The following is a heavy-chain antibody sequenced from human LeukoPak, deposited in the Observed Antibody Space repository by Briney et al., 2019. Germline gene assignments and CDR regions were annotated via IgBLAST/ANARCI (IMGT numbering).Heavy chain of an antibody. CDR1: GGSISSGGYY. D-gene: IGHD6-19*01. Sequence: SETLSLTCTVSGGSISSGGYYWSWTRQHPGKGLEWIGYIYYSGSTYYNPSLKSRVTISVDTSKNQFSLKLSSVTAADTAVYYCARVFYSSGWHVNAFDIWGQGTMVTVSS. J-gene: IGHJ3*02. CDR3: ARVFYSSGWHVNAFDI. CDR2: IYYSGST. V-gene: IGHV4-31*03.